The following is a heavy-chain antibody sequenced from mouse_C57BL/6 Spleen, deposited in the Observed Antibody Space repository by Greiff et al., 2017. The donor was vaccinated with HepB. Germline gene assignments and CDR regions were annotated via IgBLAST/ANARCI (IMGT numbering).Heavy chain of an antibody. CDR3: ARGGSSGYVGFAY. Sequence: QLQQPGAELVRPGSSVKLSCKASGYTFTSYWMHWVKQRPIQGLEWIGNIDPSDSETHYNQKFKDKATLTVDKSSSTAYMQLSSLTSEDSAVYYCARGGSSGYVGFAYWGQGTLVTVSA. CDR1: GYTFTSYW. D-gene: IGHD3-2*02. J-gene: IGHJ3*01. CDR2: IDPSDSET. V-gene: IGHV1-52*01.